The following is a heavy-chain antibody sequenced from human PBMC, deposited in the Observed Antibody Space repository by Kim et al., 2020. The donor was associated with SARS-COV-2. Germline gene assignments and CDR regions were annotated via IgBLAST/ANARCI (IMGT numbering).Heavy chain of an antibody. Sequence: GGSLRLSCAASGFTFSSYSMNWVRQAPGKGLEWVSYISSSSSTIYYADSVKGRFTISRDNAKNSLYLQMNSLRDEDTAVYYCVCGPVVVTATSPDAFDIWGQGTMVTVSS. D-gene: IGHD2-21*02. CDR2: ISSSSSTI. CDR3: VCGPVVVTATSPDAFDI. CDR1: GFTFSSYS. J-gene: IGHJ3*02. V-gene: IGHV3-48*02.